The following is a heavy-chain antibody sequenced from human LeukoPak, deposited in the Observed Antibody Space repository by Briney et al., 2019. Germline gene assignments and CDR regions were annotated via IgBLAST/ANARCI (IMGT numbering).Heavy chain of an antibody. Sequence: SETLSLTCTVSGGSISNYYWSWIRQPAGKGLEWIGRIYTSGSTNYNPSLKSRVTMSVDMSKNQFSLKLSSVTAAGTAVYYCARQGSYGDYMLVDYWGQGTRVTVSS. V-gene: IGHV4-4*07. CDR3: ARQGSYGDYMLVDY. CDR2: IYTSGST. CDR1: GGSISNYY. D-gene: IGHD4-17*01. J-gene: IGHJ4*02.